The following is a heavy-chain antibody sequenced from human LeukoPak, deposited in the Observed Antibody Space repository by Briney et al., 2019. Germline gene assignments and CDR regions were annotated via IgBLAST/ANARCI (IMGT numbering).Heavy chain of an antibody. D-gene: IGHD3-22*01. Sequence: GGSLRLSCAASGFTFSSYAMSWVRQAPGKGLEWVSAISGSGGSTYYADSVKGRFTISRDNSKNTLYLQMNSLRAEDTAVYYCAKEVSTYYYDSSGYAFDYWGQGTLVTVSS. V-gene: IGHV3-23*01. CDR3: AKEVSTYYYDSSGYAFDY. J-gene: IGHJ4*02. CDR2: ISGSGGST. CDR1: GFTFSSYA.